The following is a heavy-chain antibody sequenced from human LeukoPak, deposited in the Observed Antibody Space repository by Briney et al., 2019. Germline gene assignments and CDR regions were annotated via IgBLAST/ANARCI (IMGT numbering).Heavy chain of an antibody. CDR3: ARSDCSGGSCYRAYFDF. CDR2: MFHSGST. V-gene: IGHV4-4*02. Sequence: PSETLSLTCAVSGVSISSSNWWSWVRQPPGKGLEWIGEMFHSGSTNYNPSLESRVTVSVDKSKNQFSLKVSSVTAADTAVYYCARSDCSGGSCYRAYFDFWGLGTLATVSS. D-gene: IGHD2-15*01. J-gene: IGHJ4*02. CDR1: GVSISSSNW.